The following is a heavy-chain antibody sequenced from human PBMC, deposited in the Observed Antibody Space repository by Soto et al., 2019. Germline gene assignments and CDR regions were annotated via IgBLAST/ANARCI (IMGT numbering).Heavy chain of an antibody. V-gene: IGHV3-23*01. CDR3: AKSSDTGKSAGMDV. J-gene: IGHJ6*02. CDR2: MTGSSGNT. D-gene: IGHD7-27*01. CDR1: GSALSTYI. Sequence: EVELLQSGGGLVQPGGSLRLSCAASGSALSTYIMTWVRQAPGKGLEWVSSMTGSSGNTYYADSVRGRFTTSRDNSRTTLYLQMDSLRADDTAVYYCAKSSDTGKSAGMDVWGQGTKVAVSS.